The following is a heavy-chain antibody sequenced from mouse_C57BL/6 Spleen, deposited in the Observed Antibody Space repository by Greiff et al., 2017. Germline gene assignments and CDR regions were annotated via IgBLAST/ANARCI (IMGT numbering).Heavy chain of an antibody. V-gene: IGHV1-15*01. D-gene: IGHD3-3*01. CDR3: TRSGDGNWFAY. CDR1: GYTFTDYE. J-gene: IGHJ3*01. Sequence: QVQLQQSGAELVRPGASVTLSCKASGYTFTDYEMHWVKQTPVHGLEWIGAIDPETGGTAYNQKFKGKAILTADKSSSTAYMELRSLTSEDSAVYYCTRSGDGNWFAYWGQGTLVTVSA. CDR2: IDPETGGT.